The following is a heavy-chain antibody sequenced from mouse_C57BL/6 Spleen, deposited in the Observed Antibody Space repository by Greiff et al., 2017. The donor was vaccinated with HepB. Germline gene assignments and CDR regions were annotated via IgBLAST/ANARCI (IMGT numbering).Heavy chain of an antibody. D-gene: IGHD2-3*01. CDR2: ISYDGSN. Sequence: ESGPGLVKPSQSLSLTCSVTGYSITSGYYWNWIRQFPGNKLEWMGYISYDGSNNYNPSLKNRISNTRDTSKNQFFLKLNSVTTEDTATYYCARGEWLLPWFAYWGQGTLVTVSA. CDR1: GYSITSGYY. CDR3: ARGEWLLPWFAY. V-gene: IGHV3-6*01. J-gene: IGHJ3*01.